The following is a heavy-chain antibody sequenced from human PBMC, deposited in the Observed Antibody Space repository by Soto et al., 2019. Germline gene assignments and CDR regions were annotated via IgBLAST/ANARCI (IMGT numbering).Heavy chain of an antibody. D-gene: IGHD6-13*01. CDR2: INPNSGGT. CDR3: ARGGYSSSWYMFDYYYGMDV. CDR1: GYTFTGYY. V-gene: IGHV1-2*04. Sequence: QVQLVQSGAEVKKPGASVKVSCKASGYTFTGYYMHWVRQAPGQGLEWMGWINPNSGGTNYAQKFQGWVTMTRDTPISTAYMELSRLRSDDTAVYYCARGGYSSSWYMFDYYYGMDVWGQGTTVTVSS. J-gene: IGHJ6*02.